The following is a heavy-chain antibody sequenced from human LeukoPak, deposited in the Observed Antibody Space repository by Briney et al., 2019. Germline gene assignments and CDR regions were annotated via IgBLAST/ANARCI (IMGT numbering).Heavy chain of an antibody. Sequence: ALVKVSCKASGYSFTGYYMHWVRQAPGQGLEWMGWINPNSGGTNSPQKFQGRVTMTRETSISTVYMEFKSLRSDDTAVYYCVFLGAAGIWGQGTLVTVSS. J-gene: IGHJ4*02. CDR1: GYSFTGYY. V-gene: IGHV1-2*02. CDR2: INPNSGGT. CDR3: VFLGAAGI. D-gene: IGHD6-25*01.